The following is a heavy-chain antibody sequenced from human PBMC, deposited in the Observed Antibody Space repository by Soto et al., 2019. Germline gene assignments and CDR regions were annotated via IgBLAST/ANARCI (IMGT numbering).Heavy chain of an antibody. J-gene: IGHJ4*02. CDR1: GLRLSDGW. Sequence: EVRLVESGGGSVKPEGSLRLSCTASGLRLSDGWMNWVRQTPGKGLEWVGRIKSKADGGTVDYAAPVNGRFTISRDDSRNMSSLQMNNLRADDTGIYYCTRRPKARDAGVDPLAYWGQGALVTVSS. V-gene: IGHV3-15*07. CDR3: TRRPKARDAGVDPLAY. CDR2: IKSKADGGTV. D-gene: IGHD3-10*01.